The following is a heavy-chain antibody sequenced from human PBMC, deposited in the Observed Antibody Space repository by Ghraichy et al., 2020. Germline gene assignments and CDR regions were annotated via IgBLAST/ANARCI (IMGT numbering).Heavy chain of an antibody. D-gene: IGHD4-11*01. CDR3: AREGMNDYRPYVYYYYYGMDV. CDR2: IWYDGSNK. J-gene: IGHJ6*02. Sequence: GGSLRLSCAASGFTFSSYGMHWVRQAPGKGLEWVAVIWYDGSNKYYADSVKGRFTISRDNSKNTLYLQMNSLRAEDTAVYYCAREGMNDYRPYVYYYYYGMDVWGQGTTVTVSS. CDR1: GFTFSSYG. V-gene: IGHV3-33*08.